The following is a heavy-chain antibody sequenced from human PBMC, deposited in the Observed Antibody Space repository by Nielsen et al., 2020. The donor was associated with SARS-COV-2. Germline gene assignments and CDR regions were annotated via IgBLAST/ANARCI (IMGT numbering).Heavy chain of an antibody. D-gene: IGHD6-19*01. CDR2: IYYSGST. CDR3: ARTTYSSGWRWFDP. V-gene: IGHV4-59*01. CDR1: GFAFSRYA. Sequence: GSLRLSCAASGFAFSRYAMHWIRQPPGKGLEWIGYIYYSGSTNYNPSLKSRVTISVDTSKNQFSLKLSSVTAADTAVYYCARTTYSSGWRWFDPWGQGTLVTVSS. J-gene: IGHJ5*02.